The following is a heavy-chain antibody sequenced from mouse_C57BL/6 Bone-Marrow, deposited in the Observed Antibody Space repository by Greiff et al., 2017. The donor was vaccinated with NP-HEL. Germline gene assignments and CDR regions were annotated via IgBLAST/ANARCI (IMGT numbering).Heavy chain of an antibody. Sequence: VHVKQSGAELVKPGASVKLSCTASGFNITDYYMHWVKQRTEQGLEWIGRIDPEDGETKYAPKFQGKATLTADTSSNTAYLQLSSLTSEDTAVYYGARRATMVTTNGAYYDYWGQGTTLTVSS. CDR3: ARRATMVTTNGAYYDY. CDR1: GFNITDYY. D-gene: IGHD2-2*01. V-gene: IGHV14-2*01. J-gene: IGHJ2*01. CDR2: IDPEDGET.